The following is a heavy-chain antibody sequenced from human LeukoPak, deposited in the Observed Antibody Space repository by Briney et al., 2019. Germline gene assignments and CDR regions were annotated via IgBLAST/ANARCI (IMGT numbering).Heavy chain of an antibody. D-gene: IGHD3-9*01. V-gene: IGHV3-33*01. Sequence: GGSLRLSCAASGFTFSSYGMHWVRQAPGRGLEWVAVIWYDGSNKYYADSVKGRFTISRDNSKNTLYLQMNSLRAEDTAVYYCARDYSPLLRYFDPWAFDIWGQGTMVTVSS. J-gene: IGHJ3*02. CDR3: ARDYSPLLRYFDPWAFDI. CDR2: IWYDGSNK. CDR1: GFTFSSYG.